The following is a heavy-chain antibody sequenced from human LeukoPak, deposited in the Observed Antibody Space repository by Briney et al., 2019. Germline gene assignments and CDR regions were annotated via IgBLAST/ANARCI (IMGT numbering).Heavy chain of an antibody. CDR2: INHSGST. V-gene: IGHV4-34*01. J-gene: IGHJ5*02. CDR1: GGSFSGYY. Sequence: KPSETLSLTCAVYGGSFSGYYWSWIRQPPGKGLEWIGEINHSGSTNYNPSLKSRVTISVDTSKNQFSLKLSSVTAADTAVYYCATDVRGQSPNWFDPWGQGTLVTVSS. CDR3: ATDVRGQSPNWFDP. D-gene: IGHD3-10*01.